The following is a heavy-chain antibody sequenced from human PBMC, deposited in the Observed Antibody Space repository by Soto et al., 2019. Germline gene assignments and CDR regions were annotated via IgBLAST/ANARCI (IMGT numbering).Heavy chain of an antibody. CDR3: ARERETMVYANYYYGMDV. D-gene: IGHD2-8*01. CDR1: GFTFSSYS. J-gene: IGHJ6*02. V-gene: IGHV3-48*02. Sequence: EVQLVESGGGLVQPGGSLRLSCAASGFTFSSYSMNWVRQAPGKGLEWVSYISSSSRTIYYAYSVKGRFTTSRDNAKNSLCLHMNSLRDEDTAVYYWARERETMVYANYYYGMDVWGQGTTVTVSS. CDR2: ISSSSRTI.